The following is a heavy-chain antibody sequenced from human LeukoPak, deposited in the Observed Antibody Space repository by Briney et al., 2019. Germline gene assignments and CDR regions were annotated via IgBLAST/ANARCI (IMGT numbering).Heavy chain of an antibody. D-gene: IGHD3-3*01. J-gene: IGHJ4*02. CDR3: ARAARSGYYTDY. V-gene: IGHV4-31*03. CDR1: GGSISSGGYY. Sequence: PSETLSLTCTVSGGSISSGGYYWSWIRQHPGKGLGWIGYIYYSGSTYYNPSLKSRVTISVDTSKNQFSLKLSSVAAADTAVYYCARAARSGYYTDYWGQGTLVTVSS. CDR2: IYYSGST.